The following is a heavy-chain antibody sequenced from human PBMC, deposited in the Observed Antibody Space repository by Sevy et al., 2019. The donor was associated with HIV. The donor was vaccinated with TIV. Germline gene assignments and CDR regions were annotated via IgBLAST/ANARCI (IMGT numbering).Heavy chain of an antibody. CDR1: GFTFSSFA. D-gene: IGHD6-19*01. J-gene: IGHJ4*02. CDR2: FSYDGTDN. V-gene: IGHV3-30*04. Sequence: GGSLRLSCAASGFTFSSFAMHWAPRAQARGRDWVTFFSYDGTDNYYADSVKGRFTISRENSKNTLDLQMNSLRPEDTAIYYCARDGVSSGWYRGYYFDNWGQGTLVTVSS. CDR3: ARDGVSSGWYRGYYFDN.